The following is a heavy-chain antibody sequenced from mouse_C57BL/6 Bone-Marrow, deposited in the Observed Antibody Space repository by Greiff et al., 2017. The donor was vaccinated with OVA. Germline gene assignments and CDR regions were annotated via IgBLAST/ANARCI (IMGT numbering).Heavy chain of an antibody. V-gene: IGHV1-55*01. Sequence: QVQLQQPGAELVKPGASVKMSCKASGYTFTSYWITWVKQRPGQGLEWIGDIYPGSGSTNYNEKFKSTATLTVDTSSSTAYMQLSSLTSEDSAVYYCAKGTLRWLLPYAMDYWGQGTSVTVSS. J-gene: IGHJ4*01. CDR1: GYTFTSYW. CDR2: IYPGSGST. D-gene: IGHD2-3*01. CDR3: AKGTLRWLLPYAMDY.